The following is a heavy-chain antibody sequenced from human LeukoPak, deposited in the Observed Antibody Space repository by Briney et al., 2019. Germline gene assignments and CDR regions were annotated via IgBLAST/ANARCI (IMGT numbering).Heavy chain of an antibody. V-gene: IGHV3-9*03. J-gene: IGHJ4*02. CDR1: GFTFDDYA. CDR2: ISWNSGSI. D-gene: IGHD4-17*01. Sequence: GGSLRLSCAASGFTFDDYAMHWVRQAPGKGLEWVSGISWNSGSIGYADSVKGRFTISRDNAKNSLYLQMNSLRAEDMALYYCATSKYGDYVVGYFDYWGQGTLVTVSS. CDR3: ATSKYGDYVVGYFDY.